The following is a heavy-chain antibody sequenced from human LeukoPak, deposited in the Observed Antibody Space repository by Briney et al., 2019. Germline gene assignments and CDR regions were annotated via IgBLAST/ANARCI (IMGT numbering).Heavy chain of an antibody. CDR3: AREYSSSSRSPDYFQH. D-gene: IGHD6-6*01. CDR1: GYAFTSYA. J-gene: IGHJ1*01. Sequence: ASVKVSCKASGYAFTSYAMNRVRQAPGQGLEWMGWINTNTGNPTYAQGFTGRFVFSLDTSVSTAYLQISSLKAEDTAVYYCAREYSSSSRSPDYFQHWGQGTLVTVSS. V-gene: IGHV7-4-1*02. CDR2: INTNTGNP.